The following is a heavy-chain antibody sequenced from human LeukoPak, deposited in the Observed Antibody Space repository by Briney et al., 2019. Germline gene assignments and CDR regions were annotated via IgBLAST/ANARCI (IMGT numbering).Heavy chain of an antibody. CDR1: GFPVISNS. V-gene: IGHV3-53*01. J-gene: IGHJ4*02. Sequence: GWSLRMSWAASGFPVISNSMSRVRPAPWKGMDWFSVIYSDGSIYYADSVKGRFTISRDNSKNTLYLQLNSLRDEDTFFFQAEDGIRDFQLFEYWGQGTLVAVSS. CDR2: IYSDGSI. CDR3: EDGIRDFQLFEY. D-gene: IGHD3-9*01.